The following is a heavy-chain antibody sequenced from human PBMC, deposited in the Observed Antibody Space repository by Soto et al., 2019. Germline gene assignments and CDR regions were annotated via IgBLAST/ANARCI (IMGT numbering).Heavy chain of an antibody. D-gene: IGHD6-19*01. CDR3: AREVRGVAGTVLDY. CDR1: GGSISSYY. CDR2: IYYSGST. J-gene: IGHJ4*02. Sequence: PSETLSLTCTVSGGSISSYYWSWIRQPPGKGLEWTGYIYYSGSTNYNPSLKSRVTISVDTSKNQFSLKLSSVTAADTAVYYCAREVRGVAGTVLDYWGQGTLVTVSS. V-gene: IGHV4-59*01.